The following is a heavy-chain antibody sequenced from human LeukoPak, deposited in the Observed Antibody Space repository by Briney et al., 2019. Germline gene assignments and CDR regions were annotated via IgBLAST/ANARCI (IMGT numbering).Heavy chain of an antibody. V-gene: IGHV4-39*01. D-gene: IGHD3-10*01. Sequence: PSETLSLTCSVSGASISGDGYHWGWIRRPPGKGLEWIGSIHYSGSTCYKTSLKNRVTIDVDTSKNRFSLKLSSVTAADRAVYYCARTSHSGYMVRGVLYYGMDVWGQGTTVTVSS. J-gene: IGHJ6*02. CDR2: IHYSGST. CDR1: GASISGDGYH. CDR3: ARTSHSGYMVRGVLYYGMDV.